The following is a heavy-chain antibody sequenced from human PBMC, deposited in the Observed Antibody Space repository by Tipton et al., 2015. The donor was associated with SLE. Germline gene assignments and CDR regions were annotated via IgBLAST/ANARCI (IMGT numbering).Heavy chain of an antibody. CDR1: GYTFTSYY. CDR2: INPSGGST. CDR3: ARSGIAVAGIYGMDV. J-gene: IGHJ6*02. V-gene: IGHV1-46*01. Sequence: QSGPEVKKPGASVKVSCKASGYTFTSYYMHWVRQAPGQGLEWMGIINPSGGSTSYAQKFQGRVTMTRDTSTSTVYMELSSLRSEGTAAYYCARSGIAVAGIYGMDVWGQGTTVTVPS. D-gene: IGHD6-19*01.